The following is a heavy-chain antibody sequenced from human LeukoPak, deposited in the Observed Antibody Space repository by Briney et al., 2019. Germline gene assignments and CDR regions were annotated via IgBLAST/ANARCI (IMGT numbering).Heavy chain of an antibody. D-gene: IGHD3-3*01. V-gene: IGHV4-34*01. J-gene: IGHJ4*02. CDR1: GGSFSGYY. CDR2: INHSGST. Sequence: SETLSLTCAVYGGSFSGYYWSWIRQPPGKGLEWFGEINHSGSTNYNPSLKSRVTISVDTSKNQFSLKLSSVTAADTAVYYCAINFWSGYPDYWGQGTLVTVSS. CDR3: AINFWSGYPDY.